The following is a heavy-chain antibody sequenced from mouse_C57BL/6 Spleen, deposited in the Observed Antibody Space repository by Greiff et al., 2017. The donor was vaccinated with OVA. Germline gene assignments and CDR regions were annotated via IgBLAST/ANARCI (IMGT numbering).Heavy chain of an antibody. J-gene: IGHJ4*01. V-gene: IGHV5-12*01. CDR1: GFTFSDYY. Sequence: EVKLQESGGGLVQPGGSLKLSCAASGFTFSDYYMYWVRQTPEKRLEWVAYISNGGGSTYYPDTVKGRFTISRDTAKNTLYLQMSRLKSEDTAMYYCARSGYGNPYYAMDYWGQGTSVTVSS. CDR3: ARSGYGNPYYAMDY. D-gene: IGHD2-1*01. CDR2: ISNGGGST.